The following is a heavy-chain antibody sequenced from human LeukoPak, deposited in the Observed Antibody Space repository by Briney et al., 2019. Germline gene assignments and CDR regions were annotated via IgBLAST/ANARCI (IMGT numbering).Heavy chain of an antibody. J-gene: IGHJ4*02. D-gene: IGHD2-2*01. CDR3: ARPNPLGYCSSTSCYEYYFDH. V-gene: IGHV3-48*03. Sequence: GGSLRLSCAGSGFTFSSYEMNWVRQAPGKGLEWVSHISSSGSTIYYADSVKGRFTISRDNAKNSLYLQMNSLRAEDTAVYYCARPNPLGYCSSTSCYEYYFDHWGQGTLVTVSS. CDR2: ISSSGSTI. CDR1: GFTFSSYE.